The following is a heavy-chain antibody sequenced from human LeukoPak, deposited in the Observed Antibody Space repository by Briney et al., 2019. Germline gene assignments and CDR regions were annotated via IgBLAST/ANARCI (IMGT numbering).Heavy chain of an antibody. J-gene: IGHJ4*02. CDR3: VKGRCDGGCHTREFDY. CDR2: ISWNSGSL. CDR1: GFSFGDFA. D-gene: IGHD2-21*02. V-gene: IGHV3-9*01. Sequence: GGSLRLSCAASGFSFGDFAVHWVRQVPGKGLEWVSGISWNSGSLGYADSVRGRFTVSRDNANNFLYLQMNSLTPEDTALYYCVKGRCDGGCHTREFDYWGQGTLVTVSS.